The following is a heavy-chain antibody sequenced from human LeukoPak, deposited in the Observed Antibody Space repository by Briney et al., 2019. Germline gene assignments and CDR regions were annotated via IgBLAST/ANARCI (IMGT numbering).Heavy chain of an antibody. J-gene: IGHJ4*02. V-gene: IGHV3-33*01. D-gene: IGHD5-18*01. Sequence: GRSLRLSCAASGFTFSSYGMHWVRQAPGKGLEWVAVIWYDGSNKYYADSVKGRFTISRDSSKNTLYLQMNSLRAEDTAVYYCARDQRALGYSYGFDYWGQGTLVTVSS. CDR1: GFTFSSYG. CDR2: IWYDGSNK. CDR3: ARDQRALGYSYGFDY.